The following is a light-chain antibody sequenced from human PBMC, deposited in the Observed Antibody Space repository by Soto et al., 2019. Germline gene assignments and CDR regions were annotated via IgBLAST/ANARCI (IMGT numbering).Light chain of an antibody. J-gene: IGLJ2*01. V-gene: IGLV1-47*01. CDR2: RND. CDR3: AAWDDSLSGPV. Sequence: QSVLTQPPSASGTPGQRVTISCSGSSSNIGSNYVYWYQQIPGTAPKLLIYRNDQRPSGVPDRFSASKSGTSASLATSGLRSEDEADYYCAAWDDSLSGPVFGGGTKLTVL. CDR1: SSNIGSNY.